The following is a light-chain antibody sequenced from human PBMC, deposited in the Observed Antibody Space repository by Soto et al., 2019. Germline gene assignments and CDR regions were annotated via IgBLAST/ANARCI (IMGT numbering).Light chain of an antibody. CDR3: QQYHDLPLT. V-gene: IGKV3-15*01. CDR1: QRVSGH. CDR2: DAS. J-gene: IGKJ4*01. Sequence: EIVMTQSPATLYVSPGERATLSCRASQRVSGHLAWYQQNPGQAPRLLIYDASTRATGIPARFSGSGSSTDFTLTISTLQSEDFAVYYCQQYHDLPLTCGGGTKVESK.